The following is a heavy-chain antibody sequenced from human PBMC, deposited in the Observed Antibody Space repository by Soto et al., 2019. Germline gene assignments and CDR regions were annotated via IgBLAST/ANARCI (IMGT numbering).Heavy chain of an antibody. CDR3: ARYEIAAAFTS. D-gene: IGHD6-13*01. CDR2: MNPHSDT. J-gene: IGHJ5*02. Sequence: ASVKVSCKASAQPFPNLYLNWVGQATGQGLEWMGWMNPHSDTGYAQKFQGRLTFTRDTSTSTVFMELSSLTSDDTAIYYCARYEIAAAFTSWGQGTPVTVSS. CDR1: AQPFPNLY. V-gene: IGHV1-8*01.